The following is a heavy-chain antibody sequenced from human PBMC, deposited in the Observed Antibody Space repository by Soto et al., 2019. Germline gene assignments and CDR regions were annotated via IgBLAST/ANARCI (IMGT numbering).Heavy chain of an antibody. V-gene: IGHV1-8*02. CDR2: MNPNSGNT. J-gene: IGHJ4*02. D-gene: IGHD6-19*01. CDR1: GYTFTSYG. CDR3: ARAVAVPADFDY. Sequence: GASVKVSCKASGYTFTSYGISWVRQAPGQGLEWMGWMNPNSGNTGYAQKFQGRVTMTRNTSISTAYMELSSLRSEDTAVYYCARAVAVPADFDYWGQGTLVTVSS.